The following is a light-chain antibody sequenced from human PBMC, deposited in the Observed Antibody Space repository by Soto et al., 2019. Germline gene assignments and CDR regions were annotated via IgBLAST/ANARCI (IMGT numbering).Light chain of an antibody. Sequence: QSVLTQPPSASGSPGQSVAISCTGTSSDVGGKNYVSWYQQHPGKAPKLIIYAVTERTSGVPDRFSGSKSGNTASLTVSGLQTEDEADYYCSSHAGNNNYVFGTGTKVTVL. CDR3: SSHAGNNNYV. CDR1: SSDVGGKNY. J-gene: IGLJ1*01. V-gene: IGLV2-8*01. CDR2: AVT.